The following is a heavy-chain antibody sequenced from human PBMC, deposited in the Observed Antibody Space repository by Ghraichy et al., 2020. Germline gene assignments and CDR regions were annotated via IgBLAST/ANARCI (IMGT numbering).Heavy chain of an antibody. V-gene: IGHV4-59*01. D-gene: IGHD3-16*02. CDR1: GGSISSYY. J-gene: IGHJ6*02. CDR2: IYYSGST. CDR3: AATRDTFGGVIVIPTYYYYGMDV. Sequence: SETLSLTCTVSGGSISSYYWSWIRQPPGKGLEWIGYIYYSGSTNYNPSLKSRVTISVDTSKNQFSLKLSSVTAADTAVYYCAATRDTFGGVIVIPTYYYYGMDVWGQGTTVTVSS.